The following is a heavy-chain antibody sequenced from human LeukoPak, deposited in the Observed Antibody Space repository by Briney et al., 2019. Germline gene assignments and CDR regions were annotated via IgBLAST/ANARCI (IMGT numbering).Heavy chain of an antibody. CDR2: ISYDGSNK. CDR1: GLTFSSYA. D-gene: IGHD3-10*01. J-gene: IGHJ4*02. V-gene: IGHV3-30*04. CDR3: ARDRDYYGSGSYLGLIDY. Sequence: GGSLRLSCAASGLTFSSYAMHWVRQAPGKGLEWVAVISYDGSNKYYADSVKGRFTISRDNSKNTLYLQMNSLRAEDTAVYYCARDRDYYGSGSYLGLIDYWGQGTLVTVSS.